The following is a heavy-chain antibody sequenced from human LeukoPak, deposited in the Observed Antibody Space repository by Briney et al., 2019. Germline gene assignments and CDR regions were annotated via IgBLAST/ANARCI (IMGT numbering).Heavy chain of an antibody. CDR2: IWYDGSKK. CDR1: GFTFSSFG. J-gene: IGHJ4*02. V-gene: IGHV3-33*01. CDR3: ARDGGSGLDY. Sequence: PGRSLGLSCAASGFTFSSFGMHWVRQTPGKGLEWVAVIWYDGSKKFYADSVKGRFTISRDISQNTLYLQMNSLRAQDTAVYYCARDGGSGLDYWGQGTLVIVSS. D-gene: IGHD3-22*01.